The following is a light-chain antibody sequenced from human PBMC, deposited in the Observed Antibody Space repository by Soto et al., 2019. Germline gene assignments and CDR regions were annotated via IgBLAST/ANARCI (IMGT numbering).Light chain of an antibody. V-gene: IGKV3-15*01. J-gene: IGKJ4*01. Sequence: EIVMTQSPATLSVSPGERATLSCRASQSVSSSLAWYQQKPGQAPRLLIYGASTRATGIPARFSGSGSGTEFTLTISSLQSEDFAVYYCQQYNIWPLTFGGGTKVEIK. CDR1: QSVSSS. CDR3: QQYNIWPLT. CDR2: GAS.